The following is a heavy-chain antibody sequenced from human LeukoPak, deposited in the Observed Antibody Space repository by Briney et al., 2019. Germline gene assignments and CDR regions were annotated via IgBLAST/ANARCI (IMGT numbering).Heavy chain of an antibody. Sequence: PGGSLRLSCAASGFAFRIYWMTWVRQAPWKGLEWVANIKVDENQKDYAESVQGRFTISRDNAKNSVYLQMNNLRAEDTALYYCARHATWAFDSWGQGTLVTVSS. CDR2: IKVDENQK. CDR1: GFAFRIYW. CDR3: ARHATWAFDS. D-gene: IGHD7-27*01. V-gene: IGHV3-7*01. J-gene: IGHJ4*02.